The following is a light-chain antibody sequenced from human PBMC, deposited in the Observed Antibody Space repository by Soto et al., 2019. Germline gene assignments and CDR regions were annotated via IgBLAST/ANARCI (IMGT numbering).Light chain of an antibody. CDR3: SSYTTSSTLV. CDR2: DVT. Sequence: QSALTQPASVSGSPGQSITISCTGTSSDVGAYDFVSWYQHYPGKAPKLVTFDVTHRPPGISDRFSGSKSANTASLTISGLQAEDAAFYYCSSYTTSSTLVFGGGTQLTVL. CDR1: SSDVGAYDF. J-gene: IGLJ7*01. V-gene: IGLV2-14*01.